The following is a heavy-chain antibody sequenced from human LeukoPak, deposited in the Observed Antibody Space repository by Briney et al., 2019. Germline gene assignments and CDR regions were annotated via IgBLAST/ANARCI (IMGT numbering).Heavy chain of an antibody. CDR1: GYTFTSYD. V-gene: IGHV1-8*01. Sequence: ASVKVSCKASGYTFTSYDINWVRQATGQGLEWMGWMNPNSGNTGYAQKFQGRVTMTRNTSISTAYMELSSLRSEDTAVYYCARTYYYDSSGYYFNYYYMDVWGKGTTVTVSS. CDR2: MNPNSGNT. D-gene: IGHD3-22*01. J-gene: IGHJ6*03. CDR3: ARTYYYDSSGYYFNYYYMDV.